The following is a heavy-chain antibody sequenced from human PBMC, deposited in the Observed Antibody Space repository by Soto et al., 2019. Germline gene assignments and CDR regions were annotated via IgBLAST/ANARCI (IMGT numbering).Heavy chain of an antibody. CDR3: TTGSVEGV. V-gene: IGHV3-15*07. D-gene: IGHD2-15*01. CDR2: IKRKIDGEAT. Sequence: EVQLVESGGGLVKPGGSLRLSCAASGFSFSNAWMNWVRQAPGKGPEWVGRIKRKIDGEATDYAAPVKGRFTVSRDDSKSALYLHMNSLKGDDTAVYYCTTGSVEGVWGQGTTVTVSS. CDR1: GFSFSNAW. J-gene: IGHJ6*02.